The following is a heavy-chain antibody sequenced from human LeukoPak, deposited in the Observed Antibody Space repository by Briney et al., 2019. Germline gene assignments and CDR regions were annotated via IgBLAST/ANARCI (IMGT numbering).Heavy chain of an antibody. Sequence: SETLSLTCAVYGGSFSGYYWSWIRQPPGKGLEWIGEINHSGSTNYNPSLKSRVTISVDTSKNQFSLKLSSVTAADTAVYYCARGGPGIAAAGTAPDYWGQGTLVTVSS. CDR2: INHSGST. J-gene: IGHJ4*02. CDR1: GGSFSGYY. V-gene: IGHV4-34*01. CDR3: ARGGPGIAAAGTAPDY. D-gene: IGHD6-13*01.